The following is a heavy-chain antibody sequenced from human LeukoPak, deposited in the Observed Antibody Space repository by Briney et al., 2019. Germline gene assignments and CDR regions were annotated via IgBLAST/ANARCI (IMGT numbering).Heavy chain of an antibody. CDR3: ARDRGTRLGGDY. CDR1: GYTFTSYG. V-gene: IGHV1-18*01. J-gene: IGHJ4*02. D-gene: IGHD3-16*01. CDR2: ISAYNGNT. Sequence: ASVKVSCKASGYTFTSYGISWVRQAPGLGLEWMGWISAYNGNTNYAQKLQGRVTMTTDTSTSTAYVELRSLRSDDTAVYYCARDRGTRLGGDYWGQGTLVTVSS.